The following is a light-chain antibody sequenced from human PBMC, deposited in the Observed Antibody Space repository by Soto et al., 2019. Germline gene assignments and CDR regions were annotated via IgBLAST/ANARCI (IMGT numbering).Light chain of an antibody. CDR3: MQAIQTRT. CDR1: HNLLHSDGFNY. V-gene: IGKV2-28*01. J-gene: IGKJ1*01. CDR2: LGS. Sequence: IVMTQYPLSPPVTTGEPASISCRSSHNLLHSDGFNYLDWYLQKPGQSPQLLIFLGSYRASGVPDRFSGSGSGTDFALRISRVEAEDVGVYYCMQAIQTRTFGPGTKVDIK.